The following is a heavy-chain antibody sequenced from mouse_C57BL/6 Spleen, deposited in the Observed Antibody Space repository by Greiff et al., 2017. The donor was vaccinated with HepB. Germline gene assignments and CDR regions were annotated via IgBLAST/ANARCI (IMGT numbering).Heavy chain of an antibody. D-gene: IGHD3-3*01. Sequence: VQVVESGAELVKPGASVKISCKASGYAFSSYWMNWVKQRPGKGLEWIGQIYPGDGDTNYNGKFKGKATLTADKSSSTAYMQLSSLTSEDSAVYFCARGGTGYAMDYWGQGTSVTVSS. CDR1: GYAFSSYW. CDR3: ARGGTGYAMDY. CDR2: IYPGDGDT. J-gene: IGHJ4*01. V-gene: IGHV1-80*01.